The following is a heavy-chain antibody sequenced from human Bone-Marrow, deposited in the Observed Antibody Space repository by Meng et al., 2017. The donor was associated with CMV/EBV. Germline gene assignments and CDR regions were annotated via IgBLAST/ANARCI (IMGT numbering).Heavy chain of an antibody. CDR1: GFTFSNAW. CDR2: IKSKTDGGTT. D-gene: IGHD4-23*01. V-gene: IGHV3-15*01. CDR3: TRGKVLTRSYGGNPRDHYGMDV. Sequence: GESLKISCAASGFTFSNAWMSWVRQAPGKGLGWVCRIKSKTDGGTTEYAASVKGRFTISRDDSKSIADLQINSLKTEDTAVYYCTRGKVLTRSYGGNPRDHYGMDVWGQGTTVTVSS. J-gene: IGHJ6*02.